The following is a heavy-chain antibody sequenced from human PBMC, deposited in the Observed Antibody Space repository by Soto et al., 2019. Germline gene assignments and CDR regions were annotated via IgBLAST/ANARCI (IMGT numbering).Heavy chain of an antibody. CDR3: ARYNSYAIDY. V-gene: IGHV4-59*01. CDR2: IHYSGTT. CDR1: GTSISSYY. Sequence: TSETLSLTSTVSGTSISSYYWSWIRQPPGKGLEWIANIHYSGTTNYNPSLASRVTLSVDTSKNQFSLKMTSVTAADRAMYFCARYNSYAIDYWGRGTLVTVSS. J-gene: IGHJ4*02. D-gene: IGHD2-8*01.